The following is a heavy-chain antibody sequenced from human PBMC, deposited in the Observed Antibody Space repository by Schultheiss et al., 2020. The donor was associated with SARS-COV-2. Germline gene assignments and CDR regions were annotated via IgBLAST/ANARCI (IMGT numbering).Heavy chain of an antibody. CDR1: GFTFSSYW. V-gene: IGHV3-74*01. J-gene: IGHJ6*04. D-gene: IGHD1-1*01. Sequence: GGSLRLSCAASGFTFSSYWMHWVRQAPGKGLVWVSRINSDGSSTTYADSVKARFTISRDNAKNTLFLQMNSLRAEDTAVYYCAKDFWNYDYYYGMDVWGKGTTVTVSS. CDR3: AKDFWNYDYYYGMDV. CDR2: INSDGSST.